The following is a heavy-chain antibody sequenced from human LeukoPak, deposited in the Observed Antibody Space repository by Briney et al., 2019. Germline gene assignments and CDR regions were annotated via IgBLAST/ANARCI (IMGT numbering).Heavy chain of an antibody. V-gene: IGHV3-48*03. J-gene: IGHJ4*02. D-gene: IGHD3-10*01. CDR2: ISSSGSTI. CDR1: GFTFSSYE. Sequence: PGGSLRLSCAASGFTFSSYEMNWVRQAPGKGLAGVSYISSSGSTIYYADSVKGRFTISRDNAKNSLYLQMNSLRAEDTAVYYCASYGSGSYYNPRHFDYWGQGTLVTVSS. CDR3: ASYGSGSYYNPRHFDY.